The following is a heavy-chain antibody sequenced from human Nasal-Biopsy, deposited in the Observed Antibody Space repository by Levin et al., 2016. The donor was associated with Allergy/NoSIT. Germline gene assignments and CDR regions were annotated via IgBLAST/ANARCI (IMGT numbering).Heavy chain of an antibody. CDR1: GFTSSRNW. CDR3: ARVIRDGMDV. J-gene: IGHJ6*02. Sequence: GGSLRLSCEVSGFTSSRNWMQWVRQAPGKGLVWVSLIKSDGSEIEYADSVKGRFTISRDNAKNTLFLQMNSLRVDDTAVYYCARVIRDGMDVWGQGTTVTVSS. D-gene: IGHD3-10*01. CDR2: IKSDGSEI. V-gene: IGHV3-74*03.